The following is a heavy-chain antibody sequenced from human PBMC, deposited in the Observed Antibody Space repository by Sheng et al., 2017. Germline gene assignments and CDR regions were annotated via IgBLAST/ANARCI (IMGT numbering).Heavy chain of an antibody. CDR1: GFTFSTYA. D-gene: IGHD2-2*01. Sequence: EVQLVESGGGLVQPGGSLRLSCAAYGFTFSTYAMSWVRQAPGKGLEWLSGISSSGGDTKYADSVKGRLTISRDNSKNTLYLQMNNLRAEDTALYFCAKGGRGLIVPSSFDYWGQGTLVTVSS. CDR2: ISSSGGDT. CDR3: AKGGRGLIVPSSFDY. V-gene: IGHV3-23*04. J-gene: IGHJ4*02.